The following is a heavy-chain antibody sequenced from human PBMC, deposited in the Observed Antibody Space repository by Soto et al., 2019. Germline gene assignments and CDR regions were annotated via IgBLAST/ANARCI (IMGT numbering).Heavy chain of an antibody. J-gene: IGHJ4*02. CDR3: ATSNYCSATSCHSSH. D-gene: IGHD2-2*02. CDR2: IYHRGGT. CDR1: GASISSSNW. Sequence: QVQLQESGPGLVKPSGTLSLTCNVSGASISSSNWWTWVRQPPGKGLEWIGEIYHRGGTNYNPSLRSRVTISLDKSKNQFSLELNSVPAADTAIYYCATSNYCSATSCHSSHWGQGTLVTVSS. V-gene: IGHV4-4*02.